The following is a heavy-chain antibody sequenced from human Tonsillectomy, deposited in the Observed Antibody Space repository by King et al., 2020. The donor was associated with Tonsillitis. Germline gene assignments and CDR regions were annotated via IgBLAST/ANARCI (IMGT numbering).Heavy chain of an antibody. V-gene: IGHV1-46*01. Sequence: VQLVESGAEVKKPGASVKVSCKASGYTFTSKMHWVRQAPGQGLEWMGIINPSGGNTNYAQKFQGRVTMTRDTSTSTVYMELSSLRSEDTAVYYCARGGSITPYYLDLWGQGTLVTVSS. J-gene: IGHJ4*02. CDR2: INPSGGNT. CDR1: GYTFTSK. CDR3: ARGGSITPYYLDL. D-gene: IGHD3-10*01.